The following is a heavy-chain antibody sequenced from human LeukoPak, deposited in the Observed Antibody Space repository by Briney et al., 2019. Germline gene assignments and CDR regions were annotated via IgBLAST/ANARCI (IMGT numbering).Heavy chain of an antibody. V-gene: IGHV3-23*01. D-gene: IGHD6-19*01. J-gene: IGHJ4*02. CDR2: ISGSGDST. CDR1: GFTFSSYG. Sequence: GGSLRLSCAASGFTFSSYGMSWVRQAPGKGLEWVSAISGSGDSTYYADSVKARFTISGDNSKNTLYLQMNSLRVEGTAVYYCAESLDSSSGWYGPDYWGQGTLVTVSS. CDR3: AESLDSSSGWYGPDY.